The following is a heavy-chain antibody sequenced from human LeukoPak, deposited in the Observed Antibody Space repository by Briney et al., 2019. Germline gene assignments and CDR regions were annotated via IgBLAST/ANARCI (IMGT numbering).Heavy chain of an antibody. J-gene: IGHJ4*02. CDR3: ARQTGSGLFILP. CDR1: GWSFSGYY. Sequence: SETLSLTCAVYGWSFSGYYWSWIRQPPGKELKWIGEINHSGSTNYNPSLKSRVTISVDKSKNQFSLKLSSVTAADTAVYYCARQTGSGLFILPGGQGTLVTVSS. CDR2: INHSGST. D-gene: IGHD3/OR15-3a*01. V-gene: IGHV4-34*01.